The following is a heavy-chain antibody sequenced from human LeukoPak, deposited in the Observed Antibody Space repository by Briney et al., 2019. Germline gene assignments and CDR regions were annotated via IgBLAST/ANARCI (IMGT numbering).Heavy chain of an antibody. J-gene: IGHJ4*02. CDR3: ARHSGGYEPIDY. Sequence: SETLSLTCTVSGGSISSSSYYWGWIRQPPGKGLEWIGSIYYSGSTYYNPSLKSRVTISVDTSKNQFSLKLSSVTAADTAVYYCARHSGGYEPIDYWGQGTLVTVSS. CDR1: GGSISSSSYY. D-gene: IGHD5-12*01. V-gene: IGHV4-39*01. CDR2: IYYSGST.